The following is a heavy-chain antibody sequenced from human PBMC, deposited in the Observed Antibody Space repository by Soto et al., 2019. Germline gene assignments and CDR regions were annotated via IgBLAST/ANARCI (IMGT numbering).Heavy chain of an antibody. J-gene: IGHJ5*02. Sequence: QVQLQESGPGLVKPSETLSLTCTVSGGSIRSYYWSWIRQPPGKGLEWIGYIYYSGSTNYNPSLKSRVTISVDTSKNQFSLKLSSVTAADTAVYYCARGLFGYNFGSGYPTHPSWFDPWGQGTLVTVSS. V-gene: IGHV4-59*01. CDR3: ARGLFGYNFGSGYPTHPSWFDP. D-gene: IGHD3-3*01. CDR1: GGSIRSYY. CDR2: IYYSGST.